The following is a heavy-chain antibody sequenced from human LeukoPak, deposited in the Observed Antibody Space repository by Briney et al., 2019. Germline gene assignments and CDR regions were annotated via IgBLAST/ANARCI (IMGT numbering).Heavy chain of an antibody. CDR2: ISGSGGST. V-gene: IGHV3-23*01. J-gene: IGHJ6*02. CDR3: AREGDTAMVYYYGMDV. Sequence: PGGSLRLSCAASGFTFSSYAMSWVRQAPGKGLEWVSAISGSGGSTYYADSVKGRFTISRDNSKNTLYLQMNSLRAEDTAVYYCAREGDTAMVYYYGMDVWGQGTTVTVSS. CDR1: GFTFSSYA. D-gene: IGHD5-18*01.